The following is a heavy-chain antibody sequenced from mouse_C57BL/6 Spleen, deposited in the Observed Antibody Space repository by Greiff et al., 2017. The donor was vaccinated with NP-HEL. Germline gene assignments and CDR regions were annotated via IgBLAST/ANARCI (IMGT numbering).Heavy chain of an antibody. D-gene: IGHD2-3*01. CDR1: GYTFTSYW. Sequence: QVQLKQPGAELVKPGASVKLSCKASGYTFTSYWMQWVKQRPGQGLEWIGEIDPSDSYTNYNQKFKGKATLTVDTSSSTAYMQLSSLTSEDSAVYYCARIYDGYYDGYFDYWGQGTTLTVSS. J-gene: IGHJ2*01. V-gene: IGHV1-50*01. CDR2: IDPSDSYT. CDR3: ARIYDGYYDGYFDY.